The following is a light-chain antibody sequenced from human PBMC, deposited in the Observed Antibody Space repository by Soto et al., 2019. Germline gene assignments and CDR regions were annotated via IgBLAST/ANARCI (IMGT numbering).Light chain of an antibody. Sequence: EIVLTQSPATLSLSPGERATLSCRASQSVRSYLAWYQQKPGQTPRLLIYDAFNRATGIPARFSGSGSGTDFTLTISSLEPEDIATYYCQHCDSLPLTCGQGTRLEIK. CDR2: DAF. CDR1: QSVRSY. CDR3: QHCDSLPLT. V-gene: IGKV3-11*01. J-gene: IGKJ5*01.